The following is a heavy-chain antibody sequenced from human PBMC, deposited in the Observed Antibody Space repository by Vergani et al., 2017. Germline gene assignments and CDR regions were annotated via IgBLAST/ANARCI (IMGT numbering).Heavy chain of an antibody. D-gene: IGHD6-19*01. Sequence: EVQLVESGGGLVQPGGSLRLSCAASGFTFSSYEMNWVRQAPGKGLEWVSYISSSGSTIYYADSVKGRFTISRDNAKNSLYLQMNSLRAEDTAVYYCARVDSSAAAPLGYWGQGTLVTVSS. J-gene: IGHJ4*02. CDR2: ISSSGSTI. CDR3: ARVDSSAAAPLGY. CDR1: GFTFSSYE. V-gene: IGHV3-48*03.